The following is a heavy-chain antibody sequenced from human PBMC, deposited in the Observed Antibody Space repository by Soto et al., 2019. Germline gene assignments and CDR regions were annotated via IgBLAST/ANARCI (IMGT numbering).Heavy chain of an antibody. CDR3: AREARIAAAVGYYFDY. Sequence: QVQLQQWGAGLLKPSETLSLTCAVYGGSFSGYYWSWIRQPPGKGLEWIGEINHSGSTNYNPSLKIRVTISVDTSKNQFSLKLSSVTAADTAVYYCAREARIAAAVGYYFDYRGQGTLVTVSS. D-gene: IGHD6-13*01. CDR1: GGSFSGYY. J-gene: IGHJ4*02. CDR2: INHSGST. V-gene: IGHV4-34*01.